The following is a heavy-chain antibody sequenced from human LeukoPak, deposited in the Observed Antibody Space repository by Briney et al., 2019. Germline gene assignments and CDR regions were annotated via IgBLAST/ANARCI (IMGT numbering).Heavy chain of an antibody. D-gene: IGHD3-22*01. V-gene: IGHV4-59*08. CDR3: ARWNYFDNSGYYSDWYFDL. CDR2: IHYTGST. CDR1: GGSISSYY. Sequence: SETLSLTCSVSGGSISSYYWSWIRQPTGKGLEWIGYIHYTGSTNYNPSLKSRVTMSLDTSKNQFSMELMSVTAADTSVYYCARWNYFDNSGYYSDWYFDLWGRGTLVTVSS. J-gene: IGHJ2*01.